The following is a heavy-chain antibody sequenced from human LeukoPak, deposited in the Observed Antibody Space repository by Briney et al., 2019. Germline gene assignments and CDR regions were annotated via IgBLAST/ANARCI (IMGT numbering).Heavy chain of an antibody. CDR3: AKDRITMIVVVTPGYFDY. CDR2: IRYDGSNK. Sequence: GGSLRLSCAASGFTFSSYGMHWVRQAPGKGLEWVAFIRYDGSNKYYADSVKGRFTISRDNSKNTLYLQMNSLRAEDTAVYYCAKDRITMIVVVTPGYFDYWGQGTLVTVSS. D-gene: IGHD3-22*01. V-gene: IGHV3-30*02. J-gene: IGHJ4*02. CDR1: GFTFSSYG.